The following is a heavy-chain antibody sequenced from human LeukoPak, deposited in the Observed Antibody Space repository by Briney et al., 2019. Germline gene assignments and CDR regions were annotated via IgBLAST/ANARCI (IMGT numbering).Heavy chain of an antibody. D-gene: IGHD1-26*01. CDR1: GYTLTELS. CDR3: ARERSYSGSYGQPRVNWYFDL. CDR2: FDPEDGEA. Sequence: EASVKVSCEVSGYTLTELSTHGVRQAPGKGLERMGGFDPEDGEAVYAQKFQGRVTMTEDTSTDTAYMELSSLRSEDTAVYYCARERSYSGSYGQPRVNWYFDLWGRGTLVTVSS. J-gene: IGHJ2*01. V-gene: IGHV1-24*01.